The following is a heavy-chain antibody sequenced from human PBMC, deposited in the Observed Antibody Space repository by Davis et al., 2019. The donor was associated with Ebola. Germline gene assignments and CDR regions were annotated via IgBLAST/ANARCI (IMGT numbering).Heavy chain of an antibody. CDR1: GFTFSDYA. CDR3: AKNSPAPDY. Sequence: GESLKISCAASGFTFSDYAMSWVRQTPGKGLDWVSLISATGGRTYYADSVKGRFTISRDNSKNTLYLQMNSLRVEDTAVYYCAKNSPAPDYWGQGTLVTVSS. CDR2: ISATGGRT. J-gene: IGHJ4*02. V-gene: IGHV3-23*01.